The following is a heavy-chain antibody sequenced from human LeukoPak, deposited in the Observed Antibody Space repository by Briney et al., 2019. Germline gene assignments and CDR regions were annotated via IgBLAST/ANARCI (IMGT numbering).Heavy chain of an antibody. CDR2: IYHSGST. J-gene: IGHJ4*02. V-gene: IGHV4-39*07. D-gene: IGHD5-12*01. CDR3: ARYMGWLRSFLYYFDY. CDR1: GGSINSNSYY. Sequence: KPSETLSLTCTVSGGSINSNSYYWGWIRQFPGKGLEWIGGIYHSGSTYYNPSLKSRVTISVDTSKNQFSLKLSSVTAADTAVYYCARYMGWLRSFLYYFDYWGQGTLVTLSS.